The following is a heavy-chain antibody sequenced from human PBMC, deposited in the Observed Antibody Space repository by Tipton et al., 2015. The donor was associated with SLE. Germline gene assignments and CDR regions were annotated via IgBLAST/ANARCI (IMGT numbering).Heavy chain of an antibody. CDR3: ARISYSSSVGGFDY. V-gene: IGHV3-7*01. CDR1: GFTFSSYW. Sequence: SLRLSCAASGFTFSSYWMSWVRQAPGKGLEWVANIKQDGSEKYYVDSVKGRFTISRDNAKNSLYLQMNSLRAEDTAVYYCARISYSSSVGGFDYWGQGTLVTVSS. D-gene: IGHD6-6*01. J-gene: IGHJ4*02. CDR2: IKQDGSEK.